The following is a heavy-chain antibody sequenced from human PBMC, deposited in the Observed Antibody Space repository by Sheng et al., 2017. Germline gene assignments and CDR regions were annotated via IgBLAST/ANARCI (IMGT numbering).Heavy chain of an antibody. D-gene: IGHD3-3*01. J-gene: IGHJ5*02. V-gene: IGHV1-69*05. CDR1: GGTFSSYA. Sequence: QFQLVQSGAEVKKPGSSVTVSCKASGGTFSSYAFSWVRQAPGQGLEWMGDIIPIFGTVNYAQKFQGRVTITTDESTSTVYMELSSLRSEDTAFYYCARAVLEWFGPETRVGWFDPWGQGTLVTVSS. CDR3: ARAVLEWFGPETRVGWFDP. CDR2: IIPIFGTV.